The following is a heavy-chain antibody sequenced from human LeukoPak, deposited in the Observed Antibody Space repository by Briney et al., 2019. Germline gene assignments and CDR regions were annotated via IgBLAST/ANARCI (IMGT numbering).Heavy chain of an antibody. CDR2: IYHSGST. J-gene: IGHJ2*01. CDR3: ARTVPYYDILTGLRQTAYFDL. CDR1: GGSISSGGYS. V-gene: IGHV4-30-2*01. Sequence: SETLSLTCAVSGGSISSGGYSWSWIRQPPGKGLEWIGYIYHSGSTYYNPSLKSRVTISVDRSKNQFSLKLSSVTAADTAVYYCARTVPYYDILTGLRQTAYFDLWGRGTLVTVSS. D-gene: IGHD3-9*01.